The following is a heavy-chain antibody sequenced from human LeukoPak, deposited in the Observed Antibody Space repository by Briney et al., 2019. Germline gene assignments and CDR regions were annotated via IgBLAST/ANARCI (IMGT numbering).Heavy chain of an antibody. CDR2: MNPNSGNT. CDR1: GYTFTSYD. V-gene: IGHV1-8*01. CDR3: ARGYSYGNWFDP. D-gene: IGHD5-18*01. Sequence: GASVKVSCKASGYTFTSYDINWVRQATGQGLEWMGWMNPNSGNTGYVQKFQGRVTMTRNTSISTAYMELSSLRSEDTAVYYCARGYSYGNWFDPWGQGTLVTVSS. J-gene: IGHJ5*02.